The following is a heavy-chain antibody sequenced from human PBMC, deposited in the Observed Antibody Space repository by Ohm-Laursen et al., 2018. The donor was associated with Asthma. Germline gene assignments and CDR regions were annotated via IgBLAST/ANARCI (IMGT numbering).Heavy chain of an antibody. CDR3: ARKAGSCIVSTCYSLDF. D-gene: IGHD2-15*01. CDR2: ISSSGSTI. V-gene: IGHV3-11*01. J-gene: IGHJ4*02. Sequence: SLRLSCAASGFTFSSYAMSWIRQAPGKGLEWVSYISSSGSTIYYADSVKGRFTISRDNAKNSLYLQMNSLRAEDTAVYYCARKAGSCIVSTCYSLDFWGQGTLVTVSS. CDR1: GFTFSSYA.